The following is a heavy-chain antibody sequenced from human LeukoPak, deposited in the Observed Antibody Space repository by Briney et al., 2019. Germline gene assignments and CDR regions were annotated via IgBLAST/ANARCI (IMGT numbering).Heavy chain of an antibody. V-gene: IGHV4-59*01. CDR3: ARDAGATTDDWYFDL. D-gene: IGHD1-26*01. Sequence: PSETLSLTCTVSGGSISSYYWSWIRQPPGKGLEWIGYMCYSGSTNYNPSLKSRVTISVDTSKNQFSLKLSSVTAADTAVYYCARDAGATTDDWYFDLWGRGTLVTVHS. J-gene: IGHJ2*01. CDR2: MCYSGST. CDR1: GGSISSYY.